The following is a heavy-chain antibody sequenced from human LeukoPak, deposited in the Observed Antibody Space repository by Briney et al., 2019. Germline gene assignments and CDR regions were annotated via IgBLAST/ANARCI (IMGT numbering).Heavy chain of an antibody. J-gene: IGHJ6*03. Sequence: SETLSLTCTVSGGSISSYYWSWIRQPPGKGLEWIGYIYYSGSTNYNPSLKSRVTISVDTSKNQFSLKLSSVTAADTAVYYCARGIVVVTARRNYYYYMDVWGEGTTVTVSS. V-gene: IGHV4-59*01. D-gene: IGHD2-21*02. CDR1: GGSISSYY. CDR2: IYYSGST. CDR3: ARGIVVVTARRNYYYYMDV.